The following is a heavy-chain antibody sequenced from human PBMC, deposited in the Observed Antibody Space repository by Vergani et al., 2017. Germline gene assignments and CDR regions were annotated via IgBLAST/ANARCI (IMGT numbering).Heavy chain of an antibody. D-gene: IGHD6-19*01. Sequence: QVQLVQSGAEVKKPGASVKVSCKASGYTFTSYAMHWVRQAPGQGLEWMGWINAGNGNTKYSQKFQGRVTITRDTSASTAYMELSSLRSEDTAVYYCARGRIAVAGMISYWGQGTLVTVSS. CDR2: INAGNGNT. V-gene: IGHV1-3*01. J-gene: IGHJ4*02. CDR1: GYTFTSYA. CDR3: ARGRIAVAGMISY.